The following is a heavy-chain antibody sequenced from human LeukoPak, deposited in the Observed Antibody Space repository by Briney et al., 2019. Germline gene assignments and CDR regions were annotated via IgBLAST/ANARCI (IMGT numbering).Heavy chain of an antibody. D-gene: IGHD6-19*01. V-gene: IGHV3-66*01. CDR3: ARAESGQWYIDY. CDR2: IYSGGST. Sequence: GGSLRLSCAASGFTVSSNYMSWVRQAPGKGLEWVSLIYSGGSTYYADSVKGRFTISRDNSKNTLYLQMNCLRAEDTAVYYCARAESGQWYIDYWGQGTLVTVSS. CDR1: GFTVSSNY. J-gene: IGHJ4*02.